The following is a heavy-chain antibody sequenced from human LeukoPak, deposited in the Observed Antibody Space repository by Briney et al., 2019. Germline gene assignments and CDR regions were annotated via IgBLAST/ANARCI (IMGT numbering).Heavy chain of an antibody. CDR1: GGSFNGYY. Sequence: PSETLSLTCAIYGGSFNGYYWNWIRQPPGKRLEWIGEISHSGGTNYTPTLKSRVTISGDTSKNQFSLALYSVTAADTAVYYCARTLDTTGYFRNFDYWGQGSPVTVSS. V-gene: IGHV4-34*01. CDR3: ARTLDTTGYFRNFDY. D-gene: IGHD3-9*01. CDR2: ISHSGGT. J-gene: IGHJ4*02.